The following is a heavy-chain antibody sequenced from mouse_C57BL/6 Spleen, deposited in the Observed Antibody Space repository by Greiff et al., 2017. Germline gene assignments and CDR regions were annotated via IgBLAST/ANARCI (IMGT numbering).Heavy chain of an antibody. J-gene: IGHJ4*01. CDR1: GYTFTSYW. CDR2: IDPNSGGT. CDR3: ARRYSNYNGGYAMDY. Sequence: VQLKQPGAELVKPGASVKLSCKASGYTFTSYWMHWVKQRPGRGLEWIGRIDPNSGGTKYNEKFKSKATLTVDKPSSTAYMQLSSLTSEDSAVYYCARRYSNYNGGYAMDYWGQGTSVTVSS. D-gene: IGHD2-5*01. V-gene: IGHV1-72*01.